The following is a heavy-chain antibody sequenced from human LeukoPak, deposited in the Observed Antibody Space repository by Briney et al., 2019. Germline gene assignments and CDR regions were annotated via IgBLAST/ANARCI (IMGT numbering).Heavy chain of an antibody. CDR3: ARGVNYYGSGSYRWGFDY. V-gene: IGHV1-18*01. CDR2: ISAYNGNS. J-gene: IGHJ4*02. CDR1: GYTFTSYC. D-gene: IGHD3-10*01. Sequence: ASVKVSCKASGYTFTSYCISWVRQAPGQGREWMGLISAYNGNSHYAQKLQGRVTMTTDTSTSTDYMELRSLRSDDTAVYYCARGVNYYGSGSYRWGFDYWGQGTLVTVSS.